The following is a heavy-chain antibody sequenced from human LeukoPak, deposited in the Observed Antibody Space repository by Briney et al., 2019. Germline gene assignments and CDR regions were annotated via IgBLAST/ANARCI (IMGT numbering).Heavy chain of an antibody. CDR2: INGDGTWP. Sequence: GGSLRVSCVASRFTFIDHWMHSVCQGPGKGLVWVSRINGDGTWPSYADSVKGRFTISRDNAKNTLYLQMDSLGAEDTALYYCTRETRPGPHQTDAFDIWGQGTMVTVSS. CDR3: TRETRPGPHQTDAFDI. J-gene: IGHJ3*02. CDR1: RFTFIDHW. V-gene: IGHV3-74*01. D-gene: IGHD6-6*01.